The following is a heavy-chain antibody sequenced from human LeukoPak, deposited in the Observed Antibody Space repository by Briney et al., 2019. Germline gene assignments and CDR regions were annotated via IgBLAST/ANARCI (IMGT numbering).Heavy chain of an antibody. D-gene: IGHD6-13*01. CDR3: ARSTLAATGDFDY. Sequence: ASVKVSCKASGGTLSSYAISWVRQAPGQGLEWMGRINPNGGGTNYAQKFPGRVTMTRDTSISTAYMELSSLRSDDTAVYYCARSTLAATGDFDYWGQGTLVTVSS. J-gene: IGHJ4*02. CDR1: GGTLSSYA. V-gene: IGHV1-2*06. CDR2: INPNGGGT.